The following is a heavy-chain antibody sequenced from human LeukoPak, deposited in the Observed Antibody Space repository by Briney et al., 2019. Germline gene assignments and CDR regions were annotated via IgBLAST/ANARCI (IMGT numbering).Heavy chain of an antibody. V-gene: IGHV1-46*01. Sequence: ASVKVSCKASGYTFTSYYMHWVRQAPGQGLEWMGLNNPSGGSTSYAQKFQGRVTMTRDTSTGTVYMELSSLRSEDTAVYYCAVSDYGDYDYWGQGTLVTVSS. CDR3: AVSDYGDYDY. CDR2: NNPSGGST. J-gene: IGHJ4*02. D-gene: IGHD4-17*01. CDR1: GYTFTSYY.